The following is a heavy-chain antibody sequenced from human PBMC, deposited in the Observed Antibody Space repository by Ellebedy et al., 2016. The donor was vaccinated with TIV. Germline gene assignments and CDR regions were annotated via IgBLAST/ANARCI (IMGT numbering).Heavy chain of an antibody. CDR3: ARDPVGVGPAFDI. J-gene: IGHJ3*02. CDR1: GGSISNSDYY. CDR2: ISGSGGNT. V-gene: IGHV3-23*01. Sequence: PSETLSLTCTVSGGSISNSDYYWNWVRQAPGKGLEWVSSISGSGGNTYYADSVKGRFTISRDNSKDTLYLQVNSLRAEDTAVYYCARDPVGVGPAFDIWGQGTMVTVSS. D-gene: IGHD4-23*01.